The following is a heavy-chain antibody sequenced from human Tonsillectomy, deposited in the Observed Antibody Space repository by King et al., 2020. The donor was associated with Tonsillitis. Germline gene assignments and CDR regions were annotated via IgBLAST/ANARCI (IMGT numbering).Heavy chain of an antibody. Sequence: QLVQSGAEVKKPGSSVKVSCKASGGTFSSYGISWVRQAPGQGLEWMGGIIPIFGSINQAQKFQGRVTITADTSTRTASMELSRLRSEDTAVYYCGGGYYGSDGYSFYHTYAVDVWGQGTSVTVSS. D-gene: IGHD3-10*01. CDR2: IIPIFGSI. CDR3: GGGYYGSDGYSFYHTYAVDV. CDR1: GGTFSSYG. V-gene: IGHV1-69*06. J-gene: IGHJ6*02.